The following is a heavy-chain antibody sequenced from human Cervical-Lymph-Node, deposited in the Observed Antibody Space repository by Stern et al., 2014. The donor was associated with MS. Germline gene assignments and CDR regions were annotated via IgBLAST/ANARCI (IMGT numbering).Heavy chain of an antibody. J-gene: IGHJ3*01. CDR3: ARRSFGDGAFDL. D-gene: IGHD3-10*01. Sequence: QVQLQQWGAGLLKPSETLSLTCAVSNGSFSDYFWNWIRQPPGKGLEWLGEINHRGRTINKPSLKSRVTTSINIFQKQVFLRMYSVTAADTAVYFCARRSFGDGAFDLWGQGTMVTVSS. V-gene: IGHV4-34*01. CDR1: NGSFSDYF. CDR2: INHRGRT.